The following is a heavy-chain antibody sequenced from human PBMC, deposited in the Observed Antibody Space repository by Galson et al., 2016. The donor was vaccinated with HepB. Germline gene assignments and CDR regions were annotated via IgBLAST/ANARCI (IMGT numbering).Heavy chain of an antibody. D-gene: IGHD1-26*01. CDR2: MFYSGST. J-gene: IGHJ4*02. Sequence: SETLSLTCAVSGGSISSSNWWSWIRQPPGKGLDWIGNMFYSGSTYYNPSLKSRVTISVDTSRNQFSLQLTSVTAADTAVYYCARQSVGAFDYWGQGTLVTVSS. CDR3: ARQSVGAFDY. CDR1: GGSISSSNW. V-gene: IGHV4-39*01.